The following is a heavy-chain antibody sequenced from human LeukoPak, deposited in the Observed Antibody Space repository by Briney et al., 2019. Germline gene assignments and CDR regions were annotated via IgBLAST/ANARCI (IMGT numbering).Heavy chain of an antibody. CDR1: GGSLRSYC. CDR3: ATLFGGNYFDY. Sequence: SETLSLTCTVSGGSLRSYCWNWIRQPPGKGLEWIGYIYYSGSTDYNPSLRSRVTISVDTSKNQFSLKLSSVTAADTAVYYCATLFGGNYFDYWGQGTLVTVSS. CDR2: IYYSGST. D-gene: IGHD3-10*01. V-gene: IGHV4-59*01. J-gene: IGHJ4*02.